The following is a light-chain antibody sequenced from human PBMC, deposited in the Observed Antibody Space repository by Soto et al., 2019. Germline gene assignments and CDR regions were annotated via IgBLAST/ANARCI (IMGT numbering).Light chain of an antibody. Sequence: EIVMRHSPASLSVSPGQRATLSYRASQSVSSYLAWYQQKPGQAPRLLIYGASTRATGIPARFSGSGSGTEFTLTISSLQSEDFAVYYCQQYNNWPSTFGQGTRLEIK. CDR2: GAS. V-gene: IGKV3-15*01. CDR1: QSVSSY. J-gene: IGKJ5*01. CDR3: QQYNNWPST.